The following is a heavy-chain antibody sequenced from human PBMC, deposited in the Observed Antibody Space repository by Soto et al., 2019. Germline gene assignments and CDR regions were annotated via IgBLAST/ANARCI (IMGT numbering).Heavy chain of an antibody. V-gene: IGHV4-31*03. Sequence: SETLSLTCTVSGGSISSGGYYWSWIRQHPGKGLEWIGYIYYSGSTYYNPSLKSRVTISVDTSKNQFSLKLSSVTAADTAVYYCARLNGAYSSSGKRKTYYFDYWGQGTLVTVSS. CDR1: GGSISSGGYY. J-gene: IGHJ4*02. D-gene: IGHD6-13*01. CDR2: IYYSGST. CDR3: ARLNGAYSSSGKRKTYYFDY.